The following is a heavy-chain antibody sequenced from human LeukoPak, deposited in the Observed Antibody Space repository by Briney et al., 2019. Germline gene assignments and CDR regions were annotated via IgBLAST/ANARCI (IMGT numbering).Heavy chain of an antibody. J-gene: IGHJ4*02. CDR2: ISYDGSNK. D-gene: IGHD5-18*01. Sequence: GRSLRLSCAASGFTFSSYAMHWVRQAPGKGLEWVAVISYDGSNKYYADSVKGRFTISRDNSKNTLYLQMNSLRAEDTAVYYCARGRVGRDTAMVTLLDYWGQGTLVTVSS. V-gene: IGHV3-30-3*01. CDR3: ARGRVGRDTAMVTLLDY. CDR1: GFTFSSYA.